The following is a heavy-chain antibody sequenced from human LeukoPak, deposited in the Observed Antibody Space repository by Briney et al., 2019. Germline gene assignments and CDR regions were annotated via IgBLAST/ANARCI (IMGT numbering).Heavy chain of an antibody. Sequence: SVKVSCKASGCTFSSYAISWVRQAPGQGLEWMGRIIPIFGIANYAHKFQGRVTITADKSTSTAYMELSSLRSEDTAVYYCASSAYAYHDAFDIWGQGTMVTVSS. CDR2: IIPIFGIA. CDR1: GCTFSSYA. CDR3: ASSAYAYHDAFDI. V-gene: IGHV1-69*04. J-gene: IGHJ3*02. D-gene: IGHD3-16*01.